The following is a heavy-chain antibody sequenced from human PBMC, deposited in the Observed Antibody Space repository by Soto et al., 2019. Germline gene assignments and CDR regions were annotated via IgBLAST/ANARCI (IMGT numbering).Heavy chain of an antibody. Sequence: ETLSRACRVSGVSMRNSYWTWIRQSAGKGLEWIGRISTSGNTNYNPSLNSRLTMSVDTSKNQVSLKLTSVTAADTAVYYCARGGGVPALGDPWGQGTLVTVYS. D-gene: IGHD2-2*01. CDR2: ISTSGNT. V-gene: IGHV4-4*07. CDR1: GVSMRNSY. CDR3: ARGGGVPALGDP. J-gene: IGHJ5*02.